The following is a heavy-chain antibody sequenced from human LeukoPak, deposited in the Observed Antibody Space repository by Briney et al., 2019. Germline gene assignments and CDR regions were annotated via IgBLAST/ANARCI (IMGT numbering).Heavy chain of an antibody. CDR3: ARDRGGRRIQLWRYYYYMDV. D-gene: IGHD5-18*01. V-gene: IGHV1-18*01. CDR1: GYTFTSYG. Sequence: GASVKVSCKASGYTFTSYGISWVRQAPGQGLEWMGWISAYNGNTNYAQKLQGRVTMTTDTSTSTAYMELRSLRSDDTAVYYCARDRGGRRIQLWRYYYYMDVWGKGTTVTVSS. CDR2: ISAYNGNT. J-gene: IGHJ6*03.